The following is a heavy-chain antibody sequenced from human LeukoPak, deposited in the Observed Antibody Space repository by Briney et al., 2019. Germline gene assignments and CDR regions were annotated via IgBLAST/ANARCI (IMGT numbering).Heavy chain of an antibody. CDR3: AKGLQQWTYYFDY. V-gene: IGHV3-23*01. CDR2: ISGSGGTT. Sequence: GGSLRLSCAASGFTFSNYAMSWVRRAPGKGLEWVSTISGSGGTTYYADSVKGRFTISRDNSKNTLYLQVNSLRAEDTAVYYCAKGLQQWTYYFDYWGQGTLVTVSS. CDR1: GFTFSNYA. J-gene: IGHJ4*02. D-gene: IGHD6-19*01.